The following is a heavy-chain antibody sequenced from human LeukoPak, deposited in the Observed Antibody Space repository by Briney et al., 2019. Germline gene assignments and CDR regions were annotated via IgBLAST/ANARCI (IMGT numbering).Heavy chain of an antibody. J-gene: IGHJ4*02. CDR2: ISAYNGNT. V-gene: IGHV1-18*01. CDR1: GYTFNNFG. D-gene: IGHD3-16*02. Sequence: ASVKVSCKTSGYTFNNFGITWVRQAPGQGLEWMGWISAYNGNTNYAQKLQGRVTMTTDTSTSTAYMELRSLRSDDTAVYYCARERFMITFGGVIVRSDYWGQGTLVTVSS. CDR3: ARERFMITFGGVIVRSDY.